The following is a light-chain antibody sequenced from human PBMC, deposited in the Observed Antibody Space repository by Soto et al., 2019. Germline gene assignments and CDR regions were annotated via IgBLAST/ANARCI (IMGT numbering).Light chain of an antibody. CDR2: GAS. J-gene: IGKJ1*01. CDR3: QKYGSSGT. Sequence: EIVLTQSPGTLSLSPGERATLSCRASLSVSNNYLAWYQQKPGQAPRLLIYGASNRATGIPDRFSGSGSGTDFTLTISRLEPEDFAVYYCQKYGSSGTFGQGTKVDIK. CDR1: LSVSNNY. V-gene: IGKV3-20*01.